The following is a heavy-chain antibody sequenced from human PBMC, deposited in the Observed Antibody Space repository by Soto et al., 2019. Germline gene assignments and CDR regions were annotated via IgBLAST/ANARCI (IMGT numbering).Heavy chain of an antibody. CDR3: ARDRDNYYDSSGYPHFDI. Sequence: GESLKISCAASGFTFSSYSMNWVRQAPGKGLEWVSYISSSSSTIYYADSVKGRFTISRDNAKNSLYLQMNSLRDEDTAVYYCARDRDNYYDSSGYPHFDIWGQGTMVTVSS. D-gene: IGHD3-22*01. CDR1: GFTFSSYS. V-gene: IGHV3-48*02. CDR2: ISSSSSTI. J-gene: IGHJ3*02.